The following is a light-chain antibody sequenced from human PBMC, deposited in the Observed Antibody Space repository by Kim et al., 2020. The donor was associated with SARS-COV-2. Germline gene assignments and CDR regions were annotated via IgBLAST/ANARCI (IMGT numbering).Light chain of an antibody. J-gene: IGLJ3*02. CDR1: KVGDKC. CDR3: HAWDSSTAV. Sequence: VSPGQTASITTSGSKVGDKCAYWYQKKTGQSSVLVIYQHTKRPSGISPRFSGSSSGNTASLTISRAQTMDEADYYCHAWDSSTAVCGGGTQLTVL. V-gene: IGLV3-1*01. CDR2: QHT.